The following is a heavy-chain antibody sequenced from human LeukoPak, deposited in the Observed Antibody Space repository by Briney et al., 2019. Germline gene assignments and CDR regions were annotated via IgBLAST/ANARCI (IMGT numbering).Heavy chain of an antibody. CDR1: GFTFSHYT. CDR3: ARVGGTGWYHDDY. V-gene: IGHV3-21*01. D-gene: IGHD6-19*01. CDR2: ITALSSYI. J-gene: IGHJ4*02. Sequence: GGSLRLSCAASGFTFSHYTMNWVRQAPGKGLGWVSSITALSSYIYYADSVKGRFTISRDNANNSLYLQMTSLRAEDTAVYYCARVGGTGWYHDDYWGQGTLVTVSS.